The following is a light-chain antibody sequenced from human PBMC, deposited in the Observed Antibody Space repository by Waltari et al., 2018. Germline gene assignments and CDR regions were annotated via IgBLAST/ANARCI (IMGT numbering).Light chain of an antibody. CDR1: QSISSW. J-gene: IGKJ2*01. CDR2: DAS. V-gene: IGKV1-5*01. CDR3: QQYNSYSL. Sequence: DIQMTQSPSTLSASVVDRVPITCRASQSISSWLAWYQQKPGKAPKLLIYDASSLESGVPSRFSGSGSGTEFTLTISSLQPDDFATYYCQQYNSYSLFGQGTKLEIK.